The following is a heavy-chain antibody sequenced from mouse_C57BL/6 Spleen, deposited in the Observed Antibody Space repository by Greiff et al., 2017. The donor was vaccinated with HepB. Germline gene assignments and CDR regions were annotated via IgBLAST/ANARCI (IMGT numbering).Heavy chain of an antibody. D-gene: IGHD3-2*01. CDR3: ARSRRQLYFDY. V-gene: IGHV1-50*01. CDR2: IDPSDSYT. CDR1: GYTFTSYW. Sequence: QVQLQQPGAELVKPGASVKLSCKASGYTFTSYWMQWVKQRPGQGLEWIGEIDPSDSYTNYNQKFKGKATLTVDTSSSTAYMQLSSLTSEDSAVYYCARSRRQLYFDYWGQGTTLTVAS. J-gene: IGHJ2*01.